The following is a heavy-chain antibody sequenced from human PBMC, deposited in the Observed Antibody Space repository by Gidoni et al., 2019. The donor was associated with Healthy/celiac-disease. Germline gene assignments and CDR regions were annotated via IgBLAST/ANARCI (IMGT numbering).Heavy chain of an antibody. CDR2: IWYDGSNK. J-gene: IGHJ4*02. D-gene: IGHD2-21*02. CDR1: GFPFSSYG. CDR3: ARAEHIVVVTAPEY. Sequence: QVQLVESGGGVVQPGRSLRLSCAASGFPFSSYGMHWVRQAPGKGLEWVSVIWYDGSNKYYADSVKGRFTISRDNAKNTLYLQMNSLRAEDTAVYYCARAEHIVVVTAPEYWGQGTLVTVSS. V-gene: IGHV3-33*01.